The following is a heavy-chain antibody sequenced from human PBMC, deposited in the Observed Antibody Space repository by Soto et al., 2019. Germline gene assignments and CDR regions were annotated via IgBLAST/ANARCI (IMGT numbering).Heavy chain of an antibody. V-gene: IGHV2-5*02. CDR1: GFSLSTSGVG. J-gene: IGHJ4*02. CDR3: ARNSQPLWFGELLPYFDY. CDR2: IYWDDDK. Sequence: QITLKESGPTLVKPTQTLTLTCTFSGFSLSTSGVGVGWIRQPPGKALEWLALIYWDDDKRYSPSLKSRLTITKDTSKNQVVLTMTNMDPVDTATYYCARNSQPLWFGELLPYFDYWGQGTLVTVSS. D-gene: IGHD3-10*01.